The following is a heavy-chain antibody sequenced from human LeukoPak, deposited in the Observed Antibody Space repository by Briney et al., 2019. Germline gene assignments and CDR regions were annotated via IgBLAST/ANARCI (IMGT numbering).Heavy chain of an antibody. Sequence: GGSLRLSCGASGFTVSSDWMSWVRQAPGKGLEWVANIKQDGSEKYYVDSVKGRFTISRDNAKNSLYLQMNSLRAEDTAMYYCARDSAGNDYWGQGTLVTVSS. CDR1: GFTVSSDW. CDR3: ARDSAGNDY. J-gene: IGHJ4*02. V-gene: IGHV3-7*01. CDR2: IKQDGSEK. D-gene: IGHD6-13*01.